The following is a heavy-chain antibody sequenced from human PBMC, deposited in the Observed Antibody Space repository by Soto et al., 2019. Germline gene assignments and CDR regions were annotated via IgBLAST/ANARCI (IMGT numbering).Heavy chain of an antibody. CDR2: ISAYNGNT. J-gene: IGHJ4*02. D-gene: IGHD1-26*01. Sequence: QVQLVQSGAEVKKPGASVKVSCKASGYTFTSYGVSWVRQAPGRGLEWMGWISAYNGNTNYAQKLQGRVTMTTDTSTSTAYMELRSLRSDDTAVYYCARVPWRLLFERGRFDYWGQGTLVTVSS. V-gene: IGHV1-18*01. CDR3: ARVPWRLLFERGRFDY. CDR1: GYTFTSYG.